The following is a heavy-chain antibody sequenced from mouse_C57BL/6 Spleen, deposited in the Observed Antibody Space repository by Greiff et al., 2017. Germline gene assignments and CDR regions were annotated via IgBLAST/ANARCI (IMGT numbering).Heavy chain of an antibody. CDR3: ARRTGMYYFDY. J-gene: IGHJ2*01. D-gene: IGHD4-1*01. CDR2: INPNNGGT. CDR1: GYTFTDYY. Sequence: EVKLQQSGPELVKPGASVKISCKASGYTFTDYYMNWVKQSHGKSLEWIGDINPNNGGTSYNQKFKGKATLTVDKSSSTAYMELRSLTSEDSAVYYCARRTGMYYFDYWGQGTTLTVSS. V-gene: IGHV1-26*01.